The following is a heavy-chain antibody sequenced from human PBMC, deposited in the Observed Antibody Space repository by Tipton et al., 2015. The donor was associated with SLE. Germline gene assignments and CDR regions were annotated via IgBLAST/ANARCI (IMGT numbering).Heavy chain of an antibody. V-gene: IGHV1-18*01. CDR1: GYTFTTYG. Sequence: QSGPEVKKPGASVRVSCKASGYTFTTYGISWVRQAPGQGLEWMGWISTYNGNTNYAQKLQGRGTMTSDTSTSTAYMELRSLRSDDTAIYYCARVRVDTAMGVFDFWGQGTLVTVSS. CDR3: ARVRVDTAMGVFDF. J-gene: IGHJ4*02. D-gene: IGHD5-18*01. CDR2: ISTYNGNT.